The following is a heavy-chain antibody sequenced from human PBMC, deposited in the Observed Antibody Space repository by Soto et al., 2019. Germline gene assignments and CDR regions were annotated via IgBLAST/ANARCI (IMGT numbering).Heavy chain of an antibody. V-gene: IGHV4-39*07. D-gene: IGHD3-22*01. Sequence: SETLSLTCTVSGGSITSSSYYWGWIRQPPGKGLEWIGSIYYSGSPYNNPSLKSRVTISVDTSKNQFSLKLSSVTAADTAVYYCAREHDYYDSSAVPPSYKQRRVFDYWGQGTLVTVSS. CDR1: GGSITSSSYY. CDR3: AREHDYYDSSAVPPSYKQRRVFDY. CDR2: IYYSGSP. J-gene: IGHJ4*02.